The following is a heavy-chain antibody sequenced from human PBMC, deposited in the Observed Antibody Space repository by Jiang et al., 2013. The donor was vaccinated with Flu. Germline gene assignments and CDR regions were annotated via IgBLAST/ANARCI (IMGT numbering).Heavy chain of an antibody. CDR2: MNPNSGNT. J-gene: IGHJ6*02. CDR1: GYTFTSYD. D-gene: IGHD5-24*01. Sequence: GAEVKKPGASVKVSCKASGYTFTSYDINWVRQATGQGLEWMGWMNPNSGNTGYAQKFQGRVTMTRNTSISTAYMELSSLRSEDTAVYYCARWGQGWLQFYYGMDVWGQGTTVTVSS. CDR3: ARWGQGWLQFYYGMDV. V-gene: IGHV1-8*01.